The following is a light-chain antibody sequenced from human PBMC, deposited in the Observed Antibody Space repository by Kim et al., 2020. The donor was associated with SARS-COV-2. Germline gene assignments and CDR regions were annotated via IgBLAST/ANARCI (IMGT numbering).Light chain of an antibody. CDR2: GND. CDR3: NYRESSANHWM. J-gene: IGLJ3*02. Sequence: ALGHTVSITCQEKNIRSYQRRWYQQQDGRAHVLVFYGNDNRPARLSDQFSGSYSGSTASLNIPAAQAEDEADYYCNYRESSANHWMFGRGTKLTVL. V-gene: IGLV3-19*01. CDR1: NIRSYQ.